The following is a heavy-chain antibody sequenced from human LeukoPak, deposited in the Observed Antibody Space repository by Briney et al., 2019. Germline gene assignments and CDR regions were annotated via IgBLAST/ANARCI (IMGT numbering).Heavy chain of an antibody. CDR2: INTDGTVT. CDR3: ATKQWLAPPPDS. J-gene: IGHJ4*02. D-gene: IGHD6-19*01. CDR1: GFTFSKYW. Sequence: PGGPLRLSCAASGFTFSKYWMLWVRHAPGKGLESVSRINTDGTVTTYADSVKGRFTVSRDNADNTMFLQMNSVRDEDTAVYYCATKQWLAPPPDSWGQGTPVTVS. V-gene: IGHV3-74*01.